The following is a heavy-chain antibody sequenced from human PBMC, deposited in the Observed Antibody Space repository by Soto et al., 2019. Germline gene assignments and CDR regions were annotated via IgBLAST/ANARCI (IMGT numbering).Heavy chain of an antibody. CDR3: ARDSVVVPAAMSPYYYGMDV. D-gene: IGHD2-2*01. V-gene: IGHV4-31*03. CDR1: GGSISSGAYY. J-gene: IGHJ6*02. CDR2: IYYSGST. Sequence: PSETLSLTCTVSGGSISSGAYYWSWIRQHPGKGLEWIGYIYYSGSTYYNPSLQSRVTISVDTSKNQFYLTLSSVTAADTAVYYCARDSVVVPAAMSPYYYGMDVWGPGTTVTVSS.